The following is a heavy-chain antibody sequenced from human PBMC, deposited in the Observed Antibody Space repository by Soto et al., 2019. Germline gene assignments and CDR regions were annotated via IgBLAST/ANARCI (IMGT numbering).Heavy chain of an antibody. CDR1: GYTFTSYY. Sequence: ASVKVSCKASGYTFTSYYMHWVRQAPGQGLEWMGIINPSGGSTSYAQKFQGRVTMTRDTSTSTVYMELSSLRSEDTAVYYCARDALGYCRGGSCYVPPYGMDVWGQGTTVTVSS. CDR3: ARDALGYCRGGSCYVPPYGMDV. D-gene: IGHD2-15*01. CDR2: INPSGGST. J-gene: IGHJ6*02. V-gene: IGHV1-46*01.